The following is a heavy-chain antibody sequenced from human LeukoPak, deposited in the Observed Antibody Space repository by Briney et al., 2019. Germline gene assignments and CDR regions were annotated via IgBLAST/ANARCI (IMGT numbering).Heavy chain of an antibody. CDR1: GFTFSSYS. Sequence: PGGSLRLSCAASGFTFSSYSMNWVRQAPGKGLEWIGEINHSGSTNYNPSLKSRVTISVDTSKNQFSLKLSSVTAADTAVYYCAREAVRYSYVVLWFDPWGQGTLVTVSS. J-gene: IGHJ5*02. V-gene: IGHV4-34*01. CDR3: AREAVRYSYVVLWFDP. D-gene: IGHD5-18*01. CDR2: INHSGST.